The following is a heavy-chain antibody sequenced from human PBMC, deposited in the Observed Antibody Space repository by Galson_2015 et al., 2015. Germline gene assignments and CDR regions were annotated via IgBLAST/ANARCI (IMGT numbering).Heavy chain of an antibody. D-gene: IGHD3-22*01. Sequence: TLSLTCTVSGGSISSGGYYWSWIRQHPGKGLEWIGYIYYSGSTYYNPSLKSRVTISVDTSKNQFSLKLSSVTAADTAVYYCARGGYYDSSVDYWGQGTLVTVSS. V-gene: IGHV4-31*03. CDR1: GGSISSGGYY. CDR2: IYYSGST. J-gene: IGHJ4*02. CDR3: ARGGYYDSSVDY.